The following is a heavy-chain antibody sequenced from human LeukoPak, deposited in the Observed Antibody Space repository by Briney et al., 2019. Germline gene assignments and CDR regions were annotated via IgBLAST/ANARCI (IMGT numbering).Heavy chain of an antibody. CDR2: INPSGGST. CDR1: GYTFTSYY. J-gene: IGHJ3*02. D-gene: IGHD4-17*01. Sequence: GASVKVSCKASGYTFTSYYMHWVRQAPGQGLEWMGIINPSGGSTSYAQKFQGRVTITADESTSTAYMELSSLRSEDTAVYYCARGRPPGNPYDYGAHIRVGDAFDIWGQGTMVTVSS. CDR3: ARGRPPGNPYDYGAHIRVGDAFDI. V-gene: IGHV1-46*01.